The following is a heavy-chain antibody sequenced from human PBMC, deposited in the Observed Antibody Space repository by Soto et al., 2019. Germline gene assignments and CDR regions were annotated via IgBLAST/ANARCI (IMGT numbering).Heavy chain of an antibody. J-gene: IGHJ4*02. CDR1: EFTVVDHA. CDR3: ARGDDYGDYALIDY. CDR2: ISGGGGTS. D-gene: IGHD4-17*01. V-gene: IGHV3-23*01. Sequence: GGSNRHSRAAAEFTVVDHARSRVSKKPGKGLEWVSVISGGGGTSYYADSVRGRFTISRDFSKNTVILQMSSLRSEDTAVYYCARGDDYGDYALIDYWGQGTLVTVPS.